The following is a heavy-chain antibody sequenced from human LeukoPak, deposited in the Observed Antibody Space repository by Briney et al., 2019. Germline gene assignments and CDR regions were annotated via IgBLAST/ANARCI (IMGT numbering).Heavy chain of an antibody. CDR2: IYYSGST. V-gene: IGHV4-59*01. D-gene: IGHD3-3*01. CDR1: GGSISSYY. CDR3: ARASPQYYDFWSGYYPLGHYYYMDV. Sequence: SETLSLTCTVSGGSISSYYWSWIRQPPGKALVWMGYIYYSGSTNYNPSLKSRVTISVDTSKNQFSLKLSSVTAADTAVYYCARASPQYYDFWSGYYPLGHYYYMDVWGKGTTVTVSS. J-gene: IGHJ6*03.